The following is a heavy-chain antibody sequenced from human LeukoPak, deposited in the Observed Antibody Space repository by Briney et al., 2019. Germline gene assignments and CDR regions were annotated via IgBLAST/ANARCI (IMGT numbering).Heavy chain of an antibody. CDR3: ARASAARPGVFDY. CDR2: IKQDGSEK. D-gene: IGHD6-6*01. CDR1: EFSFSSYW. Sequence: GGSLRLSCEGSEFSFSSYWMSWVRQAPGKGLEWVAKIKQDGSEKYYVDSVKGRFTISRDNAKNSLYLQMNSLRAEDTAVYYCARASAARPGVFDYWGQGTLVTVSS. V-gene: IGHV3-7*01. J-gene: IGHJ4*02.